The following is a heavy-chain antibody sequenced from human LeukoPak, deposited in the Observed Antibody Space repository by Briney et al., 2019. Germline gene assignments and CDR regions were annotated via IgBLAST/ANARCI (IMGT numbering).Heavy chain of an antibody. V-gene: IGHV4-38-2*02. CDR1: GYSISSGYY. CDR2: IYHSGST. CDR3: ARGGIITGTGL. Sequence: SETLSLTCTVSGYSISSGYYWGWIRQPPGKGLEWIGSIYHSGSTYYNPSLKSRVTRSIDTSKNHFSLKLSSVTAADTAVYYCARGGIITGTGLWGQGTLVTVSS. J-gene: IGHJ4*02. D-gene: IGHD1-20*01.